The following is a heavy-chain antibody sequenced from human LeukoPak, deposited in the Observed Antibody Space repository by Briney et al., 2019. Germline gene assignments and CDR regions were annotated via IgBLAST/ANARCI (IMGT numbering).Heavy chain of an antibody. CDR2: IYYSGST. Sequence: SETLSLTCTVSGGSISSSSYYWGWIRQPPGKGLEWIGSIYYSGSTYYNPSLKSRVTISVDTSKNQFSLKLSSVTAADTAVYYCARLGDYDILTGYYWYFDYWGQGTLVTVSS. CDR1: GGSISSSSYY. J-gene: IGHJ4*02. D-gene: IGHD3-9*01. V-gene: IGHV4-39*01. CDR3: ARLGDYDILTGYYWYFDY.